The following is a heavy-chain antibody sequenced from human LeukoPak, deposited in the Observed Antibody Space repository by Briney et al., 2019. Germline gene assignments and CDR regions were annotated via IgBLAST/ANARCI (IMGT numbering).Heavy chain of an antibody. J-gene: IGHJ4*02. Sequence: ASVKVSCKASGYTFTSYYMRRVRQAPGQGLEWMGIINPSGGSTSYAQKFQGRVTMTRDTSTSTVYMELSSLRSEDTAVYYCTRDPYYYDSSGYADYWGQGTLVTVSS. CDR3: TRDPYYYDSSGYADY. V-gene: IGHV1-46*03. D-gene: IGHD3-22*01. CDR1: GYTFTSYY. CDR2: INPSGGST.